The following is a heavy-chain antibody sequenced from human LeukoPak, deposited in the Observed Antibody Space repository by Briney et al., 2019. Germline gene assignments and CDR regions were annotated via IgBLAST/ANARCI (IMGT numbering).Heavy chain of an antibody. D-gene: IGHD2-15*01. CDR3: AVAVDY. J-gene: IGHJ4*02. CDR1: GFIVSSNY. V-gene: IGHV3-53*01. CDR2: IYTGGNT. Sequence: GGSLRLSCAASGFIVSSNYMNWVRQVPGKGLEWVSVIYTGGNTYYADSVKGRFTISRDNSKNTLYLQMHSLRAEDTAVYYCAVAVDYWGQGTLVTASS.